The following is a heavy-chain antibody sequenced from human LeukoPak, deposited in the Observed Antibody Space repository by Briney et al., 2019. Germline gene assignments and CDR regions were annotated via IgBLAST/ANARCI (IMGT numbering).Heavy chain of an antibody. CDR3: ATENGGHFDP. J-gene: IGHJ5*02. V-gene: IGHV4-59*12. D-gene: IGHD1-1*01. CDR2: LYYSGST. Sequence: SETLSLTCTVSGGSITSYYWSWIRQSPGKGLEWIGYLYYSGSTNYNPSLKSRVTISLDRSKNQFSLKLSSVTAADTAVYYCATENGGHFDPWGQGTLVTVSS. CDR1: GGSITSYY.